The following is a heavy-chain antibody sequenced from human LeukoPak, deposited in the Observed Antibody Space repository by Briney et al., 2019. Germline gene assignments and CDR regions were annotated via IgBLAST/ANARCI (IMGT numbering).Heavy chain of an antibody. D-gene: IGHD3-22*01. Sequence: PGGSLRLSCAASGFTFDDYAMHWVRQAPGKGLEWVSLISGDGGSTYYADSVKGRFTISRDNSKNSLYLQMTSLRTEDTALSYCAKDKGYYYDSSGYYALIFDYWGQGTLVTVSS. CDR1: GFTFDDYA. V-gene: IGHV3-43*02. J-gene: IGHJ4*02. CDR3: AKDKGYYYDSSGYYALIFDY. CDR2: ISGDGGST.